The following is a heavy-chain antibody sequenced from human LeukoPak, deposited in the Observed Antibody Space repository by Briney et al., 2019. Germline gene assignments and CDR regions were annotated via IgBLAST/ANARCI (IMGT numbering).Heavy chain of an antibody. V-gene: IGHV3-30*18. CDR1: GFTFSSYG. D-gene: IGHD3-16*01. CDR3: AKGAYDYVWGSLIDY. Sequence: GGSLRLSCAASGFTFSSYGMHWVRQAPGKGLEWVAVISYDGSNKYYADSVKGRFTISRDNSENTLYLQMNSLRAEDTAVYYCAKGAYDYVWGSLIDYWGQGTLVTASS. CDR2: ISYDGSNK. J-gene: IGHJ4*02.